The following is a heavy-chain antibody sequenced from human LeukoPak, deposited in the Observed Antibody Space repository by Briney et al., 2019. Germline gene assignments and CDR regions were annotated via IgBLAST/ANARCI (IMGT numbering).Heavy chain of an antibody. Sequence: SETLSLTCTVSGGSISSYYWSWIRQPPGKGLEWIGYIYYSGSTNYNPSLKSRVTISVDTSKNQFSLKLSSVTAADTAVYYCARGRDYVWGSYRYKPDYFDYWGQGTLVTVSS. V-gene: IGHV4-59*08. CDR3: ARGRDYVWGSYRYKPDYFDY. J-gene: IGHJ4*02. CDR2: IYYSGST. CDR1: GGSISSYY. D-gene: IGHD3-16*02.